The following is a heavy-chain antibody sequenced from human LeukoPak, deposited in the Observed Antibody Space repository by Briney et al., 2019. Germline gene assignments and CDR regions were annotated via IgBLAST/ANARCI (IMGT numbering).Heavy chain of an antibody. J-gene: IGHJ6*03. D-gene: IGHD1-26*01. CDR1: GYTFSGYY. CDR2: INPSGGST. V-gene: IGHV1-46*01. CDR3: AREGGTSPSYYMDV. Sequence: GASVKVSCKASGYTFSGYYLHWVRQAPGQGLEWMGIINPSGGSTSYAQKFQGRVTMTRDTSTSTVYMELSSLRSEGTAVYYCAREGGTSPSYYMDVWGKGTTVTISS.